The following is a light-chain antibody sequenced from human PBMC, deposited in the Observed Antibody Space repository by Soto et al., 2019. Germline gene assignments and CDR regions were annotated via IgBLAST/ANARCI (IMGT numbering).Light chain of an antibody. V-gene: IGKV3-11*01. CDR3: QQRNTWPRT. Sequence: EIVLTQSPATLSLFPGERATFSCRASQNLNNYLVWYQQKPGQAPRLLIYDASNRATGIPARFSGSGSGTDFTLSISILQPEDFAVYYCQQRNTWPRTFGGGTKVEIK. CDR2: DAS. J-gene: IGKJ4*01. CDR1: QNLNNY.